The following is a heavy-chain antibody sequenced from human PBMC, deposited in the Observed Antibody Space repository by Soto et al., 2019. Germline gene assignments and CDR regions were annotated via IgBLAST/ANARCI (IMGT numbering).Heavy chain of an antibody. D-gene: IGHD2-2*01. V-gene: IGHV3-21*01. CDR3: ARGALCSSSNCFASGAFDI. Sequence: GGSLRLSCAASGFTFSRFSMNWVRQAPGKGLEWVSSIGSSGTYIYYADAVKGRFTISRDNAKNSLYLQMNSLRAEDTAVYYCARGALCSSSNCFASGAFDIWGQGTRVTVSS. CDR2: IGSSGTYI. J-gene: IGHJ3*02. CDR1: GFTFSRFS.